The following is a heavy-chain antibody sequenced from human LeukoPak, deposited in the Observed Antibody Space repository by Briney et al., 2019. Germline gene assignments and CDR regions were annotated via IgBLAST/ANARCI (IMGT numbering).Heavy chain of an antibody. D-gene: IGHD2-15*01. CDR1: GGSISSSSYY. CDR2: IYYSGST. Sequence: PSETLSLTCTVSGGSISSSSYYWGWIRQPPGKGLEWIGSIYYSGSTYYNPSLKSRVTISVDTSKNQFSLKLSSVTAADTAVYYCARHRCSGGSCYPMNWFDPWGQGTLVTVSS. V-gene: IGHV4-39*01. CDR3: ARHRCSGGSCYPMNWFDP. J-gene: IGHJ5*02.